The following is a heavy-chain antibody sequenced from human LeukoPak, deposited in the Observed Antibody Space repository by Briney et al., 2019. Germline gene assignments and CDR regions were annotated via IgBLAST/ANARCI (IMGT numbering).Heavy chain of an antibody. J-gene: IGHJ6*03. Sequence: PGGSLRLSCAASGFTFSDYYMSWIRQAPGKGLEWVSYISSSGSTIYYADSVKGRFTISRDNAKNSLYLQMNSLRAEDTAVYYCARVGQSIAARPGRHPMDVWGKGTTVTVSS. CDR1: GFTFSDYY. D-gene: IGHD6-6*01. CDR2: ISSSGSTI. CDR3: ARVGQSIAARPGRHPMDV. V-gene: IGHV3-11*01.